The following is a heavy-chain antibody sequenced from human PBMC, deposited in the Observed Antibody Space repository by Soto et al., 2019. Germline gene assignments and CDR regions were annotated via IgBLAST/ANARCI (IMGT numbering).Heavy chain of an antibody. CDR1: GGTFSSYA. CDR3: ARDLGYCSSTSCQRSGFDY. V-gene: IGHV1-69*01. Sequence: QVQLVQSGAEVKKPGSSVKVSCKASGGTFSSYAISWVRQAPGQGLEWMGGIIPIFGTANYAQKFQGRVTITADESTSTAYMELSSLRSEDTAVYYCARDLGYCSSTSCQRSGFDYWGQGPLVTVSS. D-gene: IGHD2-2*01. CDR2: IIPIFGTA. J-gene: IGHJ4*02.